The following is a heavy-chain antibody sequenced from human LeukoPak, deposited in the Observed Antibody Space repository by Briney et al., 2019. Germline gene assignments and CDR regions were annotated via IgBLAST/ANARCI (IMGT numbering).Heavy chain of an antibody. CDR3: ARPSYSDTWYYFEY. V-gene: IGHV3-53*01. J-gene: IGHJ4*02. Sequence: GGSLRLSCAASGFTVSSNYMSWVRQAPGKGLEWVSVIYSGGTTYYADSVKGRFTISRDNSKNTLFLQMNSLRAEDTAVYYCARPSYSDTWYYFEYWGQGTLVTVSS. CDR2: IYSGGTT. D-gene: IGHD6-13*01. CDR1: GFTVSSNY.